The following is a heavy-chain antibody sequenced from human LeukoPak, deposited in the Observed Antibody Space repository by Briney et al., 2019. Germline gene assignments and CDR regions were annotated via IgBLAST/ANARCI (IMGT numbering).Heavy chain of an antibody. J-gene: IGHJ5*02. CDR3: ATAGGDGSRMGFDP. Sequence: GGAPRLSRAQSGVTFSRDWMHLGPQTPGEGLGWVSWISADGSVTRYADSVKGRFTISRDNTKSTLYLQMHSLRAEDTAVYYCATAGGDGSRMGFDPWGQGTLVTVSS. V-gene: IGHV3-74*01. CDR2: ISADGSVT. D-gene: IGHD2-15*01. CDR1: GVTFSRDW.